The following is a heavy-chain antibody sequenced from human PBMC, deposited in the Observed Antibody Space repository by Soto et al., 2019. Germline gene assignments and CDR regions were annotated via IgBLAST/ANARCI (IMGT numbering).Heavy chain of an antibody. CDR3: ARGEQIIDY. Sequence: QVQLQQWGAGLLKPSETLSLTCAVYGGSFSGYFWSWIRQPPGKGLEWIGEINHSGSTNYNPSLKSRVTMSVDTSKIQFSLKLSSVTAADTAVYYCARGEQIIDYWGQGTLVTVSS. CDR2: INHSGST. V-gene: IGHV4-34*01. CDR1: GGSFSGYF. J-gene: IGHJ4*02.